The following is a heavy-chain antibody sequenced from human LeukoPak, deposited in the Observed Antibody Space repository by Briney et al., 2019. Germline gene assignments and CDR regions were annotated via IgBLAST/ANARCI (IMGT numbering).Heavy chain of an antibody. Sequence: ASVKVSCKASGYTFTSYGISWVRQAPGQGLEWMGWISAYNGNTNYAQKLQGRVTTTTDTSTSTAYMELRSLRSDDTAVYYCARDRGKVVAATVDYWGQGTLVTVSS. V-gene: IGHV1-18*01. CDR3: ARDRGKVVAATVDY. CDR2: ISAYNGNT. D-gene: IGHD2-15*01. CDR1: GYTFTSYG. J-gene: IGHJ4*02.